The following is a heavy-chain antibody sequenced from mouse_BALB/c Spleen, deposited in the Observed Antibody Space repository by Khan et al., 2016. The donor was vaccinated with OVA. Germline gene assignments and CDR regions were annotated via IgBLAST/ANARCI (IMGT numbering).Heavy chain of an antibody. V-gene: IGHV3-2*02. J-gene: IGHJ4*01. CDR1: GYSITSDYA. CDR2: ISYSGST. D-gene: IGHD2-3*01. Sequence: QLEESGPGLVKPSQSLSLTCTVTGYSITSDYAWNWIRQFPGNKLEWMGYISYSGSTNYNPSLKSRTSITRDTSKNQFFLQLNSVTTEDTATXDCARDGSRYNYAMDYWGQGTSVTVSS. CDR3: ARDGSRYNYAMDY.